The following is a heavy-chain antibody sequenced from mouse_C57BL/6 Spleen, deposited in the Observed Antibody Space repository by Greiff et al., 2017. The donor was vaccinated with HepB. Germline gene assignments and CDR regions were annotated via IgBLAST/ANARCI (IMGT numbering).Heavy chain of an antibody. J-gene: IGHJ2*01. V-gene: IGHV1-39*01. CDR3: ARRYYGSSYTAFDY. Sequence: EVKLMESGPELVKPGASVKISCKASGYSFTDYNMNWVKQSNGKSLEWIGVINPNYGTTSYNQKFKGKATLTVDQSSSTAYMQLNSLTSEDSAVYYCARRYYGSSYTAFDYWGQGTTLTVSS. D-gene: IGHD1-1*01. CDR1: GYSFTDYN. CDR2: INPNYGTT.